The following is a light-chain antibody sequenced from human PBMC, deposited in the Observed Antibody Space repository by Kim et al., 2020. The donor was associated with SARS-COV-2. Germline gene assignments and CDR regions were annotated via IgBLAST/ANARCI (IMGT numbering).Light chain of an antibody. CDR2: DVS. V-gene: IGLV2-14*03. CDR3: SSFTSSSTYV. J-gene: IGLJ1*01. Sequence: GQSITISCTGTTSGIGAYNYVSWYQHHPGKAHKLMIYDVSKRPSGVSNRFSGSKSGITASLTISGLQAEDEADYYCSSFTSSSTYVFGTGTKVTVL. CDR1: TSGIGAYNY.